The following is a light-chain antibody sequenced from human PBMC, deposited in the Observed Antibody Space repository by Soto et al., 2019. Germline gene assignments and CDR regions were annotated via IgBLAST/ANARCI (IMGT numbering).Light chain of an antibody. CDR1: QSVSSY. V-gene: IGKV3-11*01. J-gene: IGKJ1*01. Sequence: EIVLTRSPATLSLSPGERATLSCRASQSVSSYLAWYQQKPGQAPRLLIYDASNRATGIPARFSGSGSGTDFTLTFNSLEPEDFAVYYCQQRRGMTFGQGTKVEIK. CDR3: QQRRGMT. CDR2: DAS.